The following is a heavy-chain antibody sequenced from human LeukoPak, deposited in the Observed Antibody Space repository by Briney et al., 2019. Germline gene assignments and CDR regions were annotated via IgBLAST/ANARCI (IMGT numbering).Heavy chain of an antibody. CDR2: IIPIFGTA. J-gene: IGHJ4*02. D-gene: IGHD3-22*01. V-gene: IGHV1-69*13. CDR1: GGTFSSYA. Sequence: ASVKVSCKASGGTFSSYAISWVRQAPGQGLGWMGGIIPIFGTANYAQKFQGRVTITADESTSTAYMELSSLRSEDTAVYYCAREGYYYDSSGYYLVYWGQGTLVTVSS. CDR3: AREGYYYDSSGYYLVY.